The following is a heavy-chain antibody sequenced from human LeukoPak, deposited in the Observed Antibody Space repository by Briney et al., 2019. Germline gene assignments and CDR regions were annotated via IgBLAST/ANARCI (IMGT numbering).Heavy chain of an antibody. CDR3: ARVGSGYDGGLAIWFDP. CDR2: IYYSGST. J-gene: IGHJ5*02. CDR1: GDSIASTIYY. Sequence: SETLSLTCSVSGDSIASTIYYWGWIRQPPGKGLEWIGNIYYSGSTYYNPSLKSRVTISVNTSKNQFSLKLSSVTAADTAVYYCARVGSGYDGGLAIWFDPWGQGTLVTVSS. V-gene: IGHV4-39*07. D-gene: IGHD5-12*01.